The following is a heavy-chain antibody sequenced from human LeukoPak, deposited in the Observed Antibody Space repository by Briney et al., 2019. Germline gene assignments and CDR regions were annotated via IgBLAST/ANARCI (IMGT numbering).Heavy chain of an antibody. V-gene: IGHV3-23*01. D-gene: IGHD3-10*02. Sequence: GGSLRLSCAASGFTFSSYAMSWVRQAPGKGLEWVSAISGSGGTTYYADSVKGRFTISRDNAKNSLYLQMNSLRAEDTAVYYCAELGITMIGGVWGKGTTVTISS. CDR2: ISGSGGTT. CDR1: GFTFSSYA. CDR3: AELGITMIGGV. J-gene: IGHJ6*04.